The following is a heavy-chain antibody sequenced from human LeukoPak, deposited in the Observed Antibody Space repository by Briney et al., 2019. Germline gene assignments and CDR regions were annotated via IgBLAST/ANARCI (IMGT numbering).Heavy chain of an antibody. CDR2: ISGSGGST. Sequence: GRSLRLSCAASGFTFSSYAMSWVRQAPGKGLEWVSAISGSGGSTYYADSVKGRFTISRDNSKNTLYLQMNSLRAEDTAVYYCAKDSEFSNVDTAMVTAVFDYWGQGTLVTVSS. D-gene: IGHD5-18*01. CDR3: AKDSEFSNVDTAMVTAVFDY. CDR1: GFTFSSYA. J-gene: IGHJ4*02. V-gene: IGHV3-23*01.